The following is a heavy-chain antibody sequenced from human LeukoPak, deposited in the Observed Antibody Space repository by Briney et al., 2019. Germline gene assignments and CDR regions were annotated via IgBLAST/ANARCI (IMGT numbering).Heavy chain of an antibody. J-gene: IGHJ6*02. CDR3: AKVLGSLGLVVYYYGMDV. D-gene: IGHD2-15*01. CDR2: ISGSGGST. Sequence: GGSVRLSCAASGFTFSSYAMSWVRQAPGKGLEWVSAISGSGGSTYYADSVKGRFTISRDNSKNTLYLQMNSLRAEDTAVYYCAKVLGSLGLVVYYYGMDVWGRGTTVTVSS. V-gene: IGHV3-23*01. CDR1: GFTFSSYA.